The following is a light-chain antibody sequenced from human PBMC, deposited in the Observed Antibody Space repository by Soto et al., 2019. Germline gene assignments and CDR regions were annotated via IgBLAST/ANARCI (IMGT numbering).Light chain of an antibody. J-gene: IGKJ4*01. Sequence: EIVMTQSPATLSVSPGERVTLSCRASQSVSSNLAWYQQKPGQAPRLLIYGASTRATAIPARFSGSGSGTEFTLTISSLQSEDFALYYCQQYNIWPLTFGGGTKVEIE. V-gene: IGKV3-15*01. CDR2: GAS. CDR1: QSVSSN. CDR3: QQYNIWPLT.